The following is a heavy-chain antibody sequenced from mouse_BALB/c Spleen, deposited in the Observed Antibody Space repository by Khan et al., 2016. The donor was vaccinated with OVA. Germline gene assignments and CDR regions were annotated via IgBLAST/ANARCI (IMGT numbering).Heavy chain of an antibody. Sequence: EVKLEGSGGGLVQPGGSMKLSCVASGFTFSNYWMNWVRQSPEKGLEWVAEIRLKSDDYVTHYAESGKGRLTIARDDSKSRVYLQMTNLRAEDTGIYYCWLLLWGQGTTLTVSS. CDR3: WLLL. V-gene: IGHV6-6*02. CDR1: GFTFSNYW. D-gene: IGHD1-2*01. CDR2: IRLKSDDYVT. J-gene: IGHJ2*01.